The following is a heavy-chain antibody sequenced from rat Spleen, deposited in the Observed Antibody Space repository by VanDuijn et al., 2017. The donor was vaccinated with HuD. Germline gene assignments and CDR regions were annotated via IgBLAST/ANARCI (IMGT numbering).Heavy chain of an antibody. Sequence: EVQLVESDGGLVQPGRSLKLSCAASGFMFSDYYVAWVRQAPTKGLEWVATINYDGSSTFYRDSVRARFTISRDNVKSILYLQVDSLKSEDTATYYCARHGRGGTTYYYVMDVWGQGASVTVSS. CDR2: INYDGSST. J-gene: IGHJ4*01. V-gene: IGHV5-29*01. D-gene: IGHD4-3*01. CDR3: ARHGRGGTTYYYVMDV. CDR1: GFMFSDYY.